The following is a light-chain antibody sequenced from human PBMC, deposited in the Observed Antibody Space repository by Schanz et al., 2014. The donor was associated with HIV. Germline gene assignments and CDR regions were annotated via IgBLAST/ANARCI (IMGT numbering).Light chain of an antibody. CDR3: SSYGGGDTLL. CDR2: AVS. J-gene: IGLJ3*02. CDR1: SSDVGTYNY. V-gene: IGLV2-8*01. Sequence: QSALTQPPSASGSPGQSVTISCTGTSSDVGTYNYVSWYQQHPGKAPRLVIFAVSERPSGVPARFSGSKSGNTASLTVSGLQADDEADYYCSSYGGGDTLLFGGGTKLTVL.